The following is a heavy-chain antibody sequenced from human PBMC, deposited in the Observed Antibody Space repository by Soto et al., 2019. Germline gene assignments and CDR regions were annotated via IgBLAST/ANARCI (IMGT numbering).Heavy chain of an antibody. Sequence: GGSLRLSCAASGFTFSSYSMNWVRQAPGKGLEWVSSISSSSSYIYYADSVKGRFTISRDNAKNSLYLQMNSLRAEDTAVYYCARDRDSYGWFDPWVQGTLVTVSS. V-gene: IGHV3-21*01. CDR3: ARDRDSYGWFDP. D-gene: IGHD5-18*01. CDR2: ISSSSSYI. J-gene: IGHJ5*02. CDR1: GFTFSSYS.